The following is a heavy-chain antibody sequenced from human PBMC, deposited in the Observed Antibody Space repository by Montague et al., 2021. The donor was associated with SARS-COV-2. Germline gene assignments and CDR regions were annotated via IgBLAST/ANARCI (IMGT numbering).Heavy chain of an antibody. J-gene: IGHJ6*02. CDR2: IYPGDSDT. CDR1: GYSFPSYW. D-gene: IGHD5-18*01. CDR3: ARRNRGYSYGSQYYYYYYGMDV. Sequence: QSGAEVKKPGESLKISCKGSGYSFPSYWIGWVRQMPGKGLEWMGIIYPGDSDTRYSPSFQGQVTISADKSISTAYLQWSSLKASDTAMYYCARRNRGYSYGSQYYYYYYGMDVWGQGTTVTVSS. V-gene: IGHV5-51*01.